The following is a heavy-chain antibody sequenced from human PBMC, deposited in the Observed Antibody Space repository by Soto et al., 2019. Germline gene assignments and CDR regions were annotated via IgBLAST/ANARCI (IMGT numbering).Heavy chain of an antibody. CDR3: ARGLRYFDWFTNWFDP. CDR2: ISAYNGNT. J-gene: IGHJ5*02. D-gene: IGHD3-9*01. CDR1: GGTFSSYA. V-gene: IGHV1-18*01. Sequence: ASVKVSCKASGGTFSSYAISWVRQAPGQGLEWMGWISAYNGNTNYAQKLQGRVTMTTDTSTSTAYMELRSLRSDDTAVYYCARGLRYFDWFTNWFDPWGQGTLVTVSS.